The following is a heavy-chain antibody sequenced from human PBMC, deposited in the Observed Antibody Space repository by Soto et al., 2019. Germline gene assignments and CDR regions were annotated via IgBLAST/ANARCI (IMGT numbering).Heavy chain of an antibody. CDR3: ARDLRELRFFDY. D-gene: IGHD1-26*01. V-gene: IGHV3-21*01. J-gene: IGHJ4*02. CDR2: ISSSSSYI. CDR1: GFTFSSYS. Sequence: GGSLRLSCAASGFTFSSYSMNWVRQAPGKGLEWVSSISSSSSYIYYADSVKGRFTISRDNAKNSLYLQMNSLRAEDTAVYYCARDLRELRFFDYWGQGTLVNVSS.